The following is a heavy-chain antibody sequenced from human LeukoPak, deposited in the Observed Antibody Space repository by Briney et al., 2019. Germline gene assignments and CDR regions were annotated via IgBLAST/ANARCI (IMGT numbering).Heavy chain of an antibody. Sequence: PSETLSLTCTVSGGSISSSSYYWGWIRQPPGKGLEWIGSIYYSGSTYYNPSLKSRVTISVDTSKNQFSLKLSSVTAADTAVYYCARDQHNRFDPWGQGTLVTVSS. CDR2: IYYSGST. V-gene: IGHV4-39*07. J-gene: IGHJ5*02. CDR3: ARDQHNRFDP. CDR1: GGSISSSSYY.